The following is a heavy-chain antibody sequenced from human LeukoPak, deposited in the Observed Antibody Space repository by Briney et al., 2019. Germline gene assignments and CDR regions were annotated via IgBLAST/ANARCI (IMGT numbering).Heavy chain of an antibody. CDR2: IIPIFGTA. J-gene: IGHJ4*02. V-gene: IGHV1-69*06. CDR3: ATSGKTPAAAAGAFDY. D-gene: IGHD6-13*01. CDR1: GGTFSSYA. Sequence: GSSVKVSCKASGGTFSSYAISWVRQAPGQGLEWMGGIIPIFGTANYAQKFQGRVTMTEDTSTDTAYMELSSLRSEDTAVYYCATSGKTPAAAAGAFDYWGQGTLVTVSS.